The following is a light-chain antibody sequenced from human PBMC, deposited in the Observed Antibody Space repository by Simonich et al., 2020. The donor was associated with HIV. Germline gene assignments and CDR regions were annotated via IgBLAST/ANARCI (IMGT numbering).Light chain of an antibody. V-gene: IGKV4-1*01. CDR3: QQYYSTPLT. Sequence: DIVMTQSPDSLAVSLGERATINCKSSQTVLSSSNNKFYLAWYQQKPGQPPKLLIYWASPRESGVPDRFSGSGSGTDFTLTISSLQAEDVAVYYCQQYYSTPLTFGGGTKVEIK. CDR2: WAS. CDR1: QTVLSSSNNKFY. J-gene: IGKJ4*01.